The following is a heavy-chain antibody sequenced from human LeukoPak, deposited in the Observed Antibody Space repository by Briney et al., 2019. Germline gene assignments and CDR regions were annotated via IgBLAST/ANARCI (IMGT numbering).Heavy chain of an antibody. Sequence: PGGSLRLSCAASGFTVSSNYMSWVRQAPGKGLEWVSVIYSGGSTYYADSVKGRFTISRDNSKNTLYLQMNSLRAEDTAVYYCARQEKYCSSTSCYPYYYCYYMDVWGKGTTVTVSS. CDR2: IYSGGST. D-gene: IGHD2-2*01. V-gene: IGHV3-66*02. J-gene: IGHJ6*03. CDR1: GFTVSSNY. CDR3: ARQEKYCSSTSCYPYYYCYYMDV.